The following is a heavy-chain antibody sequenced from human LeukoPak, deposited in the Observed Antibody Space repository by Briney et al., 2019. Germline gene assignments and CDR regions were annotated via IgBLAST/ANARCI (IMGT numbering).Heavy chain of an antibody. D-gene: IGHD3-16*01. Sequence: SETLSLTCTVPGGSISSSSYYWGWIRQPPGKGLEWIGSIYYSGSTYYNPSLKSRVTISVDTSKNQFSLKLSSVTAADTAVYYCARLPALMITFGGVKPYDYWGQGTLVTVSS. CDR2: IYYSGST. CDR3: ARLPALMITFGGVKPYDY. V-gene: IGHV4-39*01. J-gene: IGHJ4*02. CDR1: GGSISSSSYY.